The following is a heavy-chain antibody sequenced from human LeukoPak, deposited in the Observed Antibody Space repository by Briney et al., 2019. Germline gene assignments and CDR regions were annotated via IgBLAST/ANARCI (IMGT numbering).Heavy chain of an antibody. CDR1: GFTFSSYG. J-gene: IGHJ4*02. V-gene: IGHV3-30*02. CDR3: AKDRGDYFDY. D-gene: IGHD5-24*01. CDR2: IRYDGSNK. Sequence: GGSLRLSCAASGFTFSSYGMHWVRQAPGKGLEWVAFIRYDGSNKYYADSVKGRFTISRDNSKNTLYLQMNSLRVEDTAVYYCAKDRGDYFDYWGQGTLVAVSS.